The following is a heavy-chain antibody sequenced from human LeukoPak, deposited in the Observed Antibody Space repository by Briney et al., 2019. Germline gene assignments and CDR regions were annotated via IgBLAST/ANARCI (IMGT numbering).Heavy chain of an antibody. J-gene: IGHJ4*02. Sequence: SETLSLTCTVSIYSISSGYYWGWIRQPPGKGLEWIGSIYHSGGTYYNPSLKSRVTISVDTSKNQFSQRLSTVTAADTAVYYCARAGVATWQYWGQGTLVTVSS. D-gene: IGHD5-12*01. CDR1: IYSISSGYY. CDR2: IYHSGGT. V-gene: IGHV4-38-2*02. CDR3: ARAGVATWQY.